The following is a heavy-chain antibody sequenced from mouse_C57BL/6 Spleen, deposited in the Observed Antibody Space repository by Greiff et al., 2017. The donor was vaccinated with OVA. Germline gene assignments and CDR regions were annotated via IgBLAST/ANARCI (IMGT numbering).Heavy chain of an antibody. Sequence: VQLQQSGAALVKPGASVKISCKASGYAFSSYWMNWVKQRPGKGLEWIGQIYPGDGDTNYNGKFKGKATLTADKSSSTAYMQLSSLTSEGSAVYFCARSGVGLRYFDVWGTGTTVTVSS. D-gene: IGHD4-1*01. J-gene: IGHJ1*03. CDR3: ARSGVGLRYFDV. V-gene: IGHV1-80*01. CDR2: IYPGDGDT. CDR1: GYAFSSYW.